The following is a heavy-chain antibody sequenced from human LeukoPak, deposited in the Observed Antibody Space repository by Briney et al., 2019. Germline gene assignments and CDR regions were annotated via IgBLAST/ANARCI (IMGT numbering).Heavy chain of an antibody. J-gene: IGHJ5*02. Sequence: GASVNVSCKASGYTFTSYGINGVRQAPGQGLEWMGWISAYNGNTNYAQKFQGRVTMTTDTSTSTAYMELRSLRSDDTAVYYCARDRQIRDCSTTSCRAPASWGQGTLVTVSS. D-gene: IGHD2-2*01. CDR2: ISAYNGNT. CDR1: GYTFTSYG. V-gene: IGHV1-18*01. CDR3: ARDRQIRDCSTTSCRAPAS.